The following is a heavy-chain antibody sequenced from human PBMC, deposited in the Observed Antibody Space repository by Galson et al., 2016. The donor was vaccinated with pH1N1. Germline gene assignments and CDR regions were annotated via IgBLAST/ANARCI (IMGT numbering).Heavy chain of an antibody. J-gene: IGHJ4*02. D-gene: IGHD4-17*01. CDR1: GYTFNAYS. CDR3: ARVLRTTVFDY. Sequence: SVKVSCKASGYTFNAYSVHWVRQAPGQGLEWMGWINPKTGDTSYVQKFQGRVTMTRDTSIGTVYMELSSPGSDDTAVYYCARVLRTTVFDYWGQGTLVTVSS. CDR2: INPKTGDT. V-gene: IGHV1-2*02.